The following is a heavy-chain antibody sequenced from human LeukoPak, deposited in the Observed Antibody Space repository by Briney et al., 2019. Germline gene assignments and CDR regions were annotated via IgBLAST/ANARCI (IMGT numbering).Heavy chain of an antibody. D-gene: IGHD5-18*01. V-gene: IGHV4-4*02. CDR3: ARGVAWIQSNWFDP. CDR1: GGSISSSNW. J-gene: IGHJ5*02. Sequence: SETLSLTCAVSGGSISSSNWWSWVRQPPGKGLEWIGEIYHSGSTNYNPSLKSRVTISVDKSKNQFSLKLSSVTAADTAVYYCARGVAWIQSNWFDPWGQGTLVTVSS. CDR2: IYHSGST.